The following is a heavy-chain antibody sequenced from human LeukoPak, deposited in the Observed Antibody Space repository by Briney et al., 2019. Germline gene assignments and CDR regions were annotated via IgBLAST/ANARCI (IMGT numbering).Heavy chain of an antibody. CDR2: IYYSGST. D-gene: IGHD3-10*01. CDR3: ATDQSGWFDP. J-gene: IGHJ5*02. V-gene: IGHV4-59*01. CDR1: GASISSYY. Sequence: SETLSLTCTVSGASISSYYWSWIRQPPGKGLEWIGYIYYSGSTNYNPSLKSRVTISVDTSKNQFSLKLSSVTAADTAVYYRATDQSGWFDPWGQGTLVTVSS.